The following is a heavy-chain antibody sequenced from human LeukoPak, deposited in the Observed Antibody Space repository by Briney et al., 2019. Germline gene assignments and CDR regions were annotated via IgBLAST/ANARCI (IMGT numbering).Heavy chain of an antibody. CDR1: GFTFSSYP. CDR2: ISSNGGST. V-gene: IGHV3-64D*06. J-gene: IGHJ4*02. CDR3: VKERDAYYDY. D-gene: IGHD2-2*01. Sequence: GGSLRLSCAASGFTFSSYPMHWVRQAPGKGLEYVSAISSNGGSTYNADSVKGRFIISRDNSKNTLYLQMGSLRAEDTAVYYCVKERDAYYDYWGQGTLVTVSS.